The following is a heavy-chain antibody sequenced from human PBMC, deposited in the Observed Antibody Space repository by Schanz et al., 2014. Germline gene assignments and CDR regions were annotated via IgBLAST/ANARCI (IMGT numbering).Heavy chain of an antibody. D-gene: IGHD3-9*01. J-gene: IGHJ6*02. V-gene: IGHV1-46*01. CDR1: GYTFTSDS. CDR3: ARVQDDILTGSEYYYGMDV. CDR2: INPSGGST. Sequence: QVQLVQSGAEVKKPGASVKVSCKASGYTFTSDSMHWVRQAPGQGLEWMGMINPSGGSTTYAQKFQGRVTITADKSTTTAYMELRSLRSDDTAVYYCARVQDDILTGSEYYYGMDVWGQGTTVTVSS.